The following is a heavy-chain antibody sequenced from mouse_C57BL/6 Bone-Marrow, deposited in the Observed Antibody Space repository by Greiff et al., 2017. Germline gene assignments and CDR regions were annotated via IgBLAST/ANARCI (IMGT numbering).Heavy chain of an antibody. D-gene: IGHD1-1*02. Sequence: EVHLVESGGGLVKPGGSLTLSCAASGFTFSDYGMHWVRQAPEKGLEWVAYIRSGSSTIYNADTVKGRFTISRDTAKNTLFLQMTSLRSENTAMYYCEGGYAMDNWGQGTSVTVSS. J-gene: IGHJ4*01. CDR2: IRSGSSTI. V-gene: IGHV5-17*01. CDR1: GFTFSDYG. CDR3: EGGYAMDN.